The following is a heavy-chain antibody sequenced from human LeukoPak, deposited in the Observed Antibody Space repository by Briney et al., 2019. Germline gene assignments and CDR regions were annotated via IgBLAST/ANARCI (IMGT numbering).Heavy chain of an antibody. D-gene: IGHD3-22*01. CDR1: GFTFSSYS. Sequence: GGSLRLSCAASGFTFSSYSMNWVRQAPGKGLEWVSSISSSSGYIYYADSVKGRFTISRDNAKNSLYLQMNSLRAEDTAVYYCARGGMVVVSEFDYWGQGTLVTVSS. CDR2: ISSSSGYI. V-gene: IGHV3-21*01. CDR3: ARGGMVVVSEFDY. J-gene: IGHJ4*02.